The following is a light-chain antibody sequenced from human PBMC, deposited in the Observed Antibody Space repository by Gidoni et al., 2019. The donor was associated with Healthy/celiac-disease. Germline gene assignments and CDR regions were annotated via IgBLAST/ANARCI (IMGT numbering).Light chain of an antibody. CDR1: QSVSSSY. CDR3: QQYGSSPWT. V-gene: IGKV3-20*01. Sequence: ELVLTQSPGTLSLSPGERATLSCRASQSVSSSYLAWYQQKPVQAPRLLIYGASSRAPGIPDRFSGSGSGTDFTLTISRLEPEDFAVYYCQQYGSSPWTFGQGTKVEIK. CDR2: GAS. J-gene: IGKJ1*01.